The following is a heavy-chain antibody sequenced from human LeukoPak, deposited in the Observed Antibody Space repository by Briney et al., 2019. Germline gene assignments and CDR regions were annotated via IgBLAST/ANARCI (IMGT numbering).Heavy chain of an antibody. J-gene: IGHJ4*02. CDR1: GYTFTVAY. Sequence: GASVKVSCKASGYTFTVAYMHWVRQAPGQGLEWMGWINPNSGGTQFAQKFQGRVTMTRDTSISTAYMELDRLRSDDTAVYYCARVLFNSGYDFWGQGTLVTVSS. CDR3: ARVLFNSGYDF. D-gene: IGHD2-21*01. V-gene: IGHV1-2*02. CDR2: INPNSGGT.